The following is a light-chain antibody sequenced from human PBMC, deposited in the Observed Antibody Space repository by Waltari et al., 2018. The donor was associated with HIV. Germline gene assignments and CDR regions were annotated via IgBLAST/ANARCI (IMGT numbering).Light chain of an antibody. CDR2: EVS. V-gene: IGLV2-14*01. Sequence: QSALTQPASVSGSPGQSITISCAAPINALGGYTSVSWYQHHPGKAHKLIIYEVSYRPSGVSDRFSGSKSGNTASLTISGLLPEDDGIYYCCSYTVRSTYVFGPGTQVTVL. J-gene: IGLJ1*01. CDR1: INALGGYTS. CDR3: CSYTVRSTYV.